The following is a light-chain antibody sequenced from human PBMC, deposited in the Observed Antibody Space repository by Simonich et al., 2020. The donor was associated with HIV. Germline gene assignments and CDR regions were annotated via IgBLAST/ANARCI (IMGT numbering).Light chain of an antibody. J-gene: IGKJ4*01. CDR2: HAS. Sequence: DIVMTQSPATLSVSPGERATLSCRASQSVSRYLAWYQQKPGQAPRLLIYHASNGATGIPARFSGSGSGTDFTLTISSLEPEDFAVYYCQQRSNWPLTFGGGTKVEIK. CDR3: QQRSNWPLT. CDR1: QSVSRY. V-gene: IGKV3-11*01.